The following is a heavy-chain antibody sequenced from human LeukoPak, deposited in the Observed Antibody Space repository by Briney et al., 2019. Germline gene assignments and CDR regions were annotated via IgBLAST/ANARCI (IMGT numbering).Heavy chain of an antibody. CDR2: INPNSGGT. V-gene: IGHV1-2*06. CDR1: GYTLTGYY. D-gene: IGHD3-16*02. J-gene: IGHJ4*02. CDR3: ARDRIMITFGGVIVFGY. Sequence: ATVNVSCKASGYTLTGYYMHWVRQAPGQGLDWMGRINPNSGGTNYAQKFQGRVTMTRDTSISTAYMELSRLRSDDTAVYYCARDRIMITFGGVIVFGYWGQGTLVTVSS.